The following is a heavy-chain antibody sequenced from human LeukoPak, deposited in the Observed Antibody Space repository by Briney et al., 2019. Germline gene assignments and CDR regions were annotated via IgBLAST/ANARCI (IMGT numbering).Heavy chain of an antibody. V-gene: IGHV4-39*01. CDR2: IHYSGST. Sequence: SETLSLTCTVSGGSISSSSYYWGWIRQPPGKGLEWIGSIHYSGSTYHNPSLKSRVTISVDTSKNQFSLKLSSVTAADTAVYYCARGGEPLTYCGGDCSRHAFDIXXQGXMVTVSS. CDR1: GGSISSSSYY. D-gene: IGHD2-21*02. CDR3: ARGGEPLTYCGGDCSRHAFDI. J-gene: IGHJ3*02.